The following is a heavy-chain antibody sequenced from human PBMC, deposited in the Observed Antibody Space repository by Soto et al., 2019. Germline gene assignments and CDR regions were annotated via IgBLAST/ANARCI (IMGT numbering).Heavy chain of an antibody. CDR3: HAGWRPLDY. D-gene: IGHD6-19*01. J-gene: IGHJ4*02. CDR1: GFTFVDYA. CDR2: IRSKDFGGTS. Sequence: GGSLRLSCSASGFTFVDYAVSWFRQAPGQGLGWVGFIRSKDFGGTSEYAAYVKGRFTISRYDSESIAYLQMNSLNTEDTAVYYCHAGWRPLDYWGQGSLVTVSS. V-gene: IGHV3-49*03.